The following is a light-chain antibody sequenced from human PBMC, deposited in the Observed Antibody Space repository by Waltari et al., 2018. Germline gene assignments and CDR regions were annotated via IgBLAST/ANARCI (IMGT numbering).Light chain of an antibody. CDR3: CSYSRSSPWV. J-gene: IGLJ3*02. V-gene: IGLV2-23*01. Sequence: QSALTQPASVSGSPGQSITLSCPGTSSDVASFKLFSWFQKYPGKAPKLIIYEDTGRRSGVSSRFSGSKSGNTASRSISGLQAEDEADYHCCSYSRSSPWVFGGGTKLTVL. CDR1: SSDVASFKL. CDR2: EDT.